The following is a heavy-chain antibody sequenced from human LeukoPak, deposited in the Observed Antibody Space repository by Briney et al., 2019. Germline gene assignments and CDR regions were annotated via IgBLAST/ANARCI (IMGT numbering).Heavy chain of an antibody. Sequence: TGGSLRLSCAASGFTFSSYAMSWVRQAPGKGLEWVSAISGSGGSTYYADSVKGRFTISRDNPKNTLYLQMHSLRADDTAVYYCAKDSATTSLDYFDYWGQGTLVTVSS. CDR2: ISGSGGST. V-gene: IGHV3-23*01. D-gene: IGHD1-26*01. CDR1: GFTFSSYA. J-gene: IGHJ4*02. CDR3: AKDSATTSLDYFDY.